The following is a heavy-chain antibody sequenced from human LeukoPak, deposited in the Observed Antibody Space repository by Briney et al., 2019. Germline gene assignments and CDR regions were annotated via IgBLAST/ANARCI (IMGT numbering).Heavy chain of an antibody. Sequence: GGSLRLSCAASGFTFGSYAMSWVRQAPGKGLEWVSFISPNADRTSEVDSVEGRFTISRDNPRNTLYLQMNSLRDDDTAVYYCAIMHGYYDGSGYWVQWGQGTLVTVSS. CDR2: ISPNADRT. D-gene: IGHD3-22*01. CDR3: AIMHGYYDGSGYWVQ. CDR1: GFTFGSYA. V-gene: IGHV3-23*01. J-gene: IGHJ4*02.